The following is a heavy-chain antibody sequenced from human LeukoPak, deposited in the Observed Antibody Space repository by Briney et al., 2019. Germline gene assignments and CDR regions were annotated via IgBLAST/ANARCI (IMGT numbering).Heavy chain of an antibody. D-gene: IGHD6-13*01. CDR1: GYTFTNYA. CDR2: FNTNTGNP. CDR3: ARERRSSSPGEQQLVRAFDI. V-gene: IGHV7-4-1*02. J-gene: IGHJ3*02. Sequence: GASVTVSCKASGYTFTNYAMNWVRQAPGQGLEWMGWFNTNTGNPTYAQGFTGRFVFSLDTSVSTAYLQISSLKAEDTAMYYCARERRSSSPGEQQLVRAFDIWGQGTMVTVSS.